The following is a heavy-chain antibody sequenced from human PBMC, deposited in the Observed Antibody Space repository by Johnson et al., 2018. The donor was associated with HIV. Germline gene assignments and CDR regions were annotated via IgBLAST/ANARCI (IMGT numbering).Heavy chain of an antibody. CDR1: GFTLSSNA. CDR2: ISYDGSNE. V-gene: IGHV3-30*04. J-gene: IGHJ3*01. D-gene: IGHD3-3*01. CDR3: TVWRWGWSGQEPFDV. Sequence: QVPLVESRGAVFQPGRSLRLSSAASGFTLSSNAMHWVRQAPGKGLEWVAVISYDGSNEYYTDSVKGRFTISRDNSKNTVYLQMNSLRDEDTSVYYCTVWRWGWSGQEPFDVWGPGTMVTVSS.